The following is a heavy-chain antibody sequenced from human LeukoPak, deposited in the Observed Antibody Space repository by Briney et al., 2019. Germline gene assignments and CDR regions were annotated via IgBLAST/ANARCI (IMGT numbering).Heavy chain of an antibody. V-gene: IGHV5-51*01. CDR3: ARAYYDFWSSYIAGFDP. D-gene: IGHD3-3*01. Sequence: GESLKISCKGSGYSFTSYWIGWVRQMPGKGLEWMGIIYPGDSDTRYSPSFQGQVTISADKSISTAYLQWSSLKASDTAMYYCARAYYDFWSSYIAGFDPWGQGTLVTVSS. J-gene: IGHJ5*02. CDR2: IYPGDSDT. CDR1: GYSFTSYW.